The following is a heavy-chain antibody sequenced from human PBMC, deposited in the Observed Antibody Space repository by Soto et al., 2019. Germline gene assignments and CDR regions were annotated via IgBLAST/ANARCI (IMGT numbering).Heavy chain of an antibody. CDR3: ARYFRGSGRYFFDY. CDR2: ITGNSEYK. J-gene: IGHJ4*02. CDR1: GVSFSDYS. V-gene: IGHV3-21*06. D-gene: IGHD6-19*01. Sequence: GGSLRLSCVVSGVSFSDYSMNWVRQAPGKGLEWVSLITGNSEYKYYAGSVKGRFTVSRDNAKNSLYLQMNSLTVEDTAVYYCARYFRGSGRYFFDYWGQGTLVTVSS.